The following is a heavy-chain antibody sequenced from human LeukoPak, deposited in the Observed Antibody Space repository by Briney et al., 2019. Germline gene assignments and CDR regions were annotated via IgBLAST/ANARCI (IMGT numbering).Heavy chain of an antibody. V-gene: IGHV3-48*01. CDR3: ARWGTRDSFDI. D-gene: IGHD3-16*01. CDR2: ISDSSSIT. Sequence: GGSLRLSCAASGFTFSSFGMNWVRQAPGKGLEWVSYISDSSSITYYADSVKGRFTISRDNAKNSLYLQLNSLRAEDTAVYYCARWGTRDSFDIWGQGTMVTVSS. CDR1: GFTFSSFG. J-gene: IGHJ3*02.